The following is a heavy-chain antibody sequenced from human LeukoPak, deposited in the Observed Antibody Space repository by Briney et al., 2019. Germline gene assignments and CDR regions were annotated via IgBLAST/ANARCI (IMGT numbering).Heavy chain of an antibody. J-gene: IGHJ4*02. Sequence: GGSLRLSCAASGFTFSSYAMSWVRQAPGKGLEWVSAISGSGGSTYYADSVKGRFTISRDNSKNTLYLQMNSLRAEDTAVYYCAKDGRRDGYNSSDYWGQGTLVTVSS. CDR3: AKDGRRDGYNSSDY. CDR1: GFTFSSYA. D-gene: IGHD5-12*01. CDR2: ISGSGGST. V-gene: IGHV3-23*01.